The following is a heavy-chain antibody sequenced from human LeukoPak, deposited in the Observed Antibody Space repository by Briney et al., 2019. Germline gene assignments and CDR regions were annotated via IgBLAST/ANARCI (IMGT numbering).Heavy chain of an antibody. CDR2: INPNSGGT. CDR3: ARGELQLERRYNWFDP. J-gene: IGHJ5*02. CDR1: GYSFTDYY. V-gene: IGHV1-2*02. Sequence: GASVKVSCKASGYSFTDYYMYWFRQAPGQGLEWMGWINPNSGGTNYAQKFQGRVTMTRDTSISTAYMELSRLRSDDTAVYYCARGELQLERRYNWFDPWGQGTLVTVSS. D-gene: IGHD1-1*01.